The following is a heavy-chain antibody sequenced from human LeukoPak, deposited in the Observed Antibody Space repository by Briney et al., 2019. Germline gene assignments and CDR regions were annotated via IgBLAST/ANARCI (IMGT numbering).Heavy chain of an antibody. D-gene: IGHD6-6*01. V-gene: IGHV4-34*01. Sequence: KPSETLSLTCAVYGGPFSGYYWSWIRQPPGKGLEWIGENNHSGSTNYNPSLKSRVTISVDTSKNQFSLKLNSVTAADTAVYYCARGRFWGSSSSGYWGQGTLVTVSS. CDR1: GGPFSGYY. J-gene: IGHJ4*02. CDR3: ARGRFWGSSSSGY. CDR2: NNHSGST.